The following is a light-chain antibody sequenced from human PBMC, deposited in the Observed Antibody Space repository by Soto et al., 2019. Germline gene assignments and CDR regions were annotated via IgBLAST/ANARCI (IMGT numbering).Light chain of an antibody. CDR3: QQTYSSPIT. J-gene: IGKJ5*01. V-gene: IGKV1-5*01. Sequence: DIQMTQSPSTLSASVGDRVTITCRASQSISSWLAWYQQKPGKAPKLLIYDASSLESGVPSRFSGSGSGTEFTLTISSLQPEDFAGYYCQQTYSSPITFGQGTRLEIK. CDR1: QSISSW. CDR2: DAS.